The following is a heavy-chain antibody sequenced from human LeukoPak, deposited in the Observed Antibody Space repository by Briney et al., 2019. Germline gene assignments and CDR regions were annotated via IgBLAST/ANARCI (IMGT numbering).Heavy chain of an antibody. D-gene: IGHD3-3*01. CDR1: GFVFSIYA. CDR3: AREGTYSDYWSGYLEY. Sequence: GGSLRLSCEGSGFVFSIYAIHWIRQSQGRGLEWVAVIASDGSYTDYVHSLKERFTISRDNPKNTVYLDVTSLTPEDAAVYYCAREGTYSDYWSGYLEYWGQGTRVIVSS. J-gene: IGHJ4*02. CDR2: IASDGSYT. V-gene: IGHV3-30*04.